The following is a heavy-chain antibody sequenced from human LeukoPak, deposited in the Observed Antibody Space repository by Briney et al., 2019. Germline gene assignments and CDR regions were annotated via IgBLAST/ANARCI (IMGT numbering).Heavy chain of an antibody. D-gene: IGHD4-23*01. CDR2: INPSGGST. CDR1: GYTFTSYY. Sequence: ASVKVSCKASGYTFTSYYMHWVRQAPGQELEWMGIINPSGGSTSYAQKFQGRITMTRDMSTSTDYMELSSLRFEDTAVYYCARDNSVEDTAWWFDPWGQGTLVTVSS. CDR3: ARDNSVEDTAWWFDP. J-gene: IGHJ5*02. V-gene: IGHV1-46*01.